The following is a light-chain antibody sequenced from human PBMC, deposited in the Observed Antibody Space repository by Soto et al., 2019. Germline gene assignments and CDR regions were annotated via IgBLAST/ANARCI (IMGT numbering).Light chain of an antibody. CDR2: GAS. Sequence: EVVMTQSPATLSVSPGEXXXLSXXASQSISSXXAWYQQKAGQAPRLLMYGASTRATGVPARFSGSGSGTEFTLTISSLQSEDFAIYYCQQYNHWPSYTFGQGTKLEIK. V-gene: IGKV3-15*01. CDR1: QSISSX. CDR3: QQYNHWPSYT. J-gene: IGKJ2*01.